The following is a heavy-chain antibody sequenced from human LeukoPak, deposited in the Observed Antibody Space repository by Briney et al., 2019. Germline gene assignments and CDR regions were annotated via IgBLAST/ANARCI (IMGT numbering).Heavy chain of an antibody. Sequence: SETLSLTCTVSGGSISSYYWSWIRQPPGKGLEWIGYIYYSGSTNYNPSLKSRVTISVDTSKNQFSLRLRSVTAADTAVYYCAREWAYGDYVYFDYWGQGTLVTVSS. J-gene: IGHJ4*02. CDR1: GGSISSYY. CDR2: IYYSGST. CDR3: AREWAYGDYVYFDY. V-gene: IGHV4-59*01. D-gene: IGHD4-17*01.